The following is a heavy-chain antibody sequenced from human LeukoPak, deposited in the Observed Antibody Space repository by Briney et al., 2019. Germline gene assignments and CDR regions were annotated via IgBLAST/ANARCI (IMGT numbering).Heavy chain of an antibody. D-gene: IGHD3-16*01. CDR2: IYSGSST. Sequence: PGGSLRLSCAASGFTVSSNYMSWVRQAPGKGLEWVSVIYSGSSTYYADSVKGRFTISRDNSKNTLYLQMNSLRAKDTAVYYCALGYYRPNHSFDYWGQGTLVTVSS. CDR1: GFTVSSNY. V-gene: IGHV3-53*01. CDR3: ALGYYRPNHSFDY. J-gene: IGHJ4*02.